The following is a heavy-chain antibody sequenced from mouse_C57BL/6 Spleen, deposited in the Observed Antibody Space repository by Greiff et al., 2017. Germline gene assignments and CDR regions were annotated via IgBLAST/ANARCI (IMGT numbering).Heavy chain of an antibody. D-gene: IGHD2-5*01. CDR3: ARSAYSNYVMDD. Sequence: EVKLVESGPELVKPGASVKIPCKASGYTFTDYNMDWVKQSHGKSLEWIGDINPNNGGTIYNQKFKGKATLTGDKSSSTAYMELRSLTSEDTAVYYCARSAYSNYVMDDWGQGTSVTVAS. CDR1: GYTFTDYN. CDR2: INPNNGGT. V-gene: IGHV1-18*01. J-gene: IGHJ4*01.